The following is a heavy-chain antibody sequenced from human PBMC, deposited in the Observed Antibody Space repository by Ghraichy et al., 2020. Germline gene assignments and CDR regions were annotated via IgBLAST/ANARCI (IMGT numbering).Heavy chain of an antibody. CDR2: IKSKTDGGTT. D-gene: IGHD2-15*01. J-gene: IGHJ4*02. V-gene: IGHV3-15*01. CDR1: GFTFSNAW. Sequence: GGSLRLPCAASGFTFSNAWMSWVRQAPGKGLEWVGRIKSKTDGGTTDYAAPVKGRFTISRDDSKNTLYLQMNSLKTEDTAVYYCTTAPIVVVVAATRLVLSQDYWGQGTLVTVSS. CDR3: TTAPIVVVVAATRLVLSQDY.